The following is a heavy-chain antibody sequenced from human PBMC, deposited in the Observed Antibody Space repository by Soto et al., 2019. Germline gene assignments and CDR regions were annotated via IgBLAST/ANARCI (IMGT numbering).Heavy chain of an antibody. J-gene: IGHJ5*02. CDR3: ARAGYCSSTSCYENWFVP. D-gene: IGHD2-2*01. CDR1: GYSFTSYW. CDR2: IYPGDSDT. Sequence: PGESLKISCKGSGYSFTSYWIGWVRQMPGKGLEWMGIIYPGDSDTRYGPSFQGQVTISADKSISTAYLQWSSLKASDTAMYYCARAGYCSSTSCYENWFVPWGQGTLVTVSS. V-gene: IGHV5-51*01.